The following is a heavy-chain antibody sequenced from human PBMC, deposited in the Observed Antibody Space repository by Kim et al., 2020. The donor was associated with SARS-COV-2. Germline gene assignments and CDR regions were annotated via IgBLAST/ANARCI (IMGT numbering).Heavy chain of an antibody. J-gene: IGHJ5*02. V-gene: IGHV4-30-2*05. D-gene: IGHD2-2*02. Sequence: SLKGRVTISVDTSKNQFSLKLSAVTAADTAVYYCARTPWYCSSTSCYRGPFDPWGQGTLVTVSS. CDR3: ARTPWYCSSTSCYRGPFDP.